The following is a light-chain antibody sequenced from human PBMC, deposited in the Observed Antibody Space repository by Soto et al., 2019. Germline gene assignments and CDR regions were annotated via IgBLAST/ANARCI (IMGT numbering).Light chain of an antibody. CDR3: SSYTINSALYV. J-gene: IGLJ1*01. CDR2: EVS. V-gene: IGLV2-14*01. CDR1: SSDVGSYQY. Sequence: VLTQPASVSGSPGQSITISCTGTSSDVGSYQYVSWYQQHPGKAPKLIIYEVSNRPSGVSNRFSGSKSGNTASLTISGLQAEDDGDYYCSSYTINSALYVFGSGTKVTVL.